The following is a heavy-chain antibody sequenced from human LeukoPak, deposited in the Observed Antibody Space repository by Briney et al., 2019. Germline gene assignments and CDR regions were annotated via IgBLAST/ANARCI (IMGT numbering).Heavy chain of an antibody. Sequence: GGSLRLSCAASGFTFSSYAMSWVRQAPGKGLAWVSAISGSGGSTYYADSVKGRFTISRDNAKNSLYLQMNSLRAEDTAVYYCARALCTANCWGAFDIWGQGTMVTVSS. V-gene: IGHV3-23*01. J-gene: IGHJ3*02. D-gene: IGHD2-8*02. CDR3: ARALCTANCWGAFDI. CDR1: GFTFSSYA. CDR2: ISGSGGST.